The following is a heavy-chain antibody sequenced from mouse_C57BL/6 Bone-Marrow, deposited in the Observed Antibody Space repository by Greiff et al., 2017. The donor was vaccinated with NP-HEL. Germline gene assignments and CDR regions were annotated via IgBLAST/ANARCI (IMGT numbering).Heavy chain of an antibody. CDR2: ISSGSSTI. CDR1: GFTFSDYG. Sequence: EVMLVESGGGLVQPGGSLKLSCAASGFTFSDYGMHWVRQAPEKGLEWVAYISSGSSTIYYADTVKGRFTISRDNAKNTLFLQLTSLRSEDTAMYYCARRRAMDYWGQGTSVTVSS. V-gene: IGHV5-17*01. J-gene: IGHJ4*01. CDR3: ARRRAMDY.